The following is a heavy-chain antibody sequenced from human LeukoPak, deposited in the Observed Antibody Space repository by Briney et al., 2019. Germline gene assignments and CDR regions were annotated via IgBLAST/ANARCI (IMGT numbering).Heavy chain of an antibody. CDR2: INTNTGNP. CDR3: ARDGLLRYFDWLSPRCFDI. J-gene: IGHJ3*02. Sequence: GASVKVSCKASGYTFTSYVMNWVRQAPGQGLEWMGWINTNTGNPTYVQGFTGRFVFSLDTSVSTAYLQISSLKAEDTAVYYCARDGLLRYFDWLSPRCFDIRGQGTMVTVSS. CDR1: GYTFTSYV. D-gene: IGHD3-9*01. V-gene: IGHV7-4-1*02.